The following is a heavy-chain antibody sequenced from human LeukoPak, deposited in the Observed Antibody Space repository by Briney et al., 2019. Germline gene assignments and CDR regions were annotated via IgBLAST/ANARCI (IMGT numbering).Heavy chain of an antibody. CDR3: ARDDYDILTGYYKGLDY. D-gene: IGHD3-9*01. CDR2: INPNSGGT. J-gene: IGHJ4*02. V-gene: IGHV1-2*02. CDR1: GYIFTGYY. Sequence: ASVKVSCKASGYIFTGYYMHWVRQAPGQGLEWMGWINPNSGGTNYAQKFQGRVTMTRDTSISTAYMELSRLRSDDTAVYYCARDDYDILTGYYKGLDYWGQGTLVTVSS.